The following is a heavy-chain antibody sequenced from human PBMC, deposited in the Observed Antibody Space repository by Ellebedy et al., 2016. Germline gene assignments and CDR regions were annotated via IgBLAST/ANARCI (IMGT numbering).Heavy chain of an antibody. J-gene: IGHJ5*02. CDR1: GGSISSGGYY. CDR2: IYYNGGT. D-gene: IGHD3-10*01. Sequence: SETLSLXXTVSGGSISSGGYYWSWIRQHPGKGLEWIGYIYYNGGTKYNPSLTSRVTMSVDTSRNQFSLKLSSVTAADTAVYYCARDKDYSSTKGGFDPWGQGTLVTVSS. CDR3: ARDKDYSSTKGGFDP. V-gene: IGHV4-61*08.